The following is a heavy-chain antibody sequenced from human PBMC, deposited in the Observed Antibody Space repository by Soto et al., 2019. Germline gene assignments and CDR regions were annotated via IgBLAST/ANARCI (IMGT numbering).Heavy chain of an antibody. J-gene: IGHJ4*02. CDR3: ARDPSYYYGSGSSRGVYFDY. CDR2: IWYDGSNK. D-gene: IGHD3-10*01. CDR1: GFTFSSYG. V-gene: IGHV3-33*01. Sequence: QVQLVESGGGVVQPGRSLRLSCAASGFTFSSYGMHWVRQAPGKGREWVAVIWYDGSNKYYADSVKGRFTISRDNSKNTLYLQMNSLRAEDTAVYYCARDPSYYYGSGSSRGVYFDYWGQGTLVTVSS.